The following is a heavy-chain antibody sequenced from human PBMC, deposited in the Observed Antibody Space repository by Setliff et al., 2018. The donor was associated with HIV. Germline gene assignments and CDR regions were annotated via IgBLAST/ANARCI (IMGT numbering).Heavy chain of an antibody. CDR1: GGSFSGYY. D-gene: IGHD3-22*01. J-gene: IGHJ4*02. Sequence: SETLSLTCAVYGGSFSGYYWSWIRQPPGKGLEWIGEINHSGSTKYNPSLKSRVTISVGTSTNQFSLKLSSVTAADTAVYYCARVGYYDSSFDYWGQGTLVTVSS. CDR3: ARVGYYDSSFDY. V-gene: IGHV4-34*01. CDR2: INHSGST.